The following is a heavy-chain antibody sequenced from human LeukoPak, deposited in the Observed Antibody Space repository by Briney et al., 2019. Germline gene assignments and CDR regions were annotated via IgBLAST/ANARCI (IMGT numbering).Heavy chain of an antibody. Sequence: ASVKVSCKASGGTFRSFAFTWVRQAPGQGLEWMGGIIPIFGTVNYAQKFQGRLTITADESTSAAYMEPSSLRSEDTAVYYCARGDIAVAGTDFWGQGTLVTVSS. CDR2: IIPIFGTV. V-gene: IGHV1-69*01. CDR1: GGTFRSFA. CDR3: ARGDIAVAGTDF. J-gene: IGHJ4*02. D-gene: IGHD6-19*01.